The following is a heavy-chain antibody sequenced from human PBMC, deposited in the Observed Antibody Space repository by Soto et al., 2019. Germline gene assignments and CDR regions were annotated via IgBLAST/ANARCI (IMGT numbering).Heavy chain of an antibody. Sequence: PGGSLRLSCAASGFTFSAYSMHWVRQAPGRGLEYVAAIGSDGDITYYANSVRGRFTVSRDNSKNTLYLQMGSLTLEDLAVYYCARSGPQGGWAWDWGLGTLVTVSS. CDR3: ARSGPQGGWAWD. CDR1: GFTFSAYS. D-gene: IGHD6-19*01. J-gene: IGHJ4*02. CDR2: IGSDGDIT. V-gene: IGHV3-64*01.